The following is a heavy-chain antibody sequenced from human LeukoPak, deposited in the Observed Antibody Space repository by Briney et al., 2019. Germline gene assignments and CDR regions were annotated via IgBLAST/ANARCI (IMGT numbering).Heavy chain of an antibody. D-gene: IGHD3-10*01. J-gene: IGHJ4*02. CDR2: IKSKTDGGTT. Sequence: GGSLRLSCAASGFTFSNAWMSWVRQAPGKGLEWVGRIKSKTDGGTTDYAAPVKGRFTISRDDSKNTLYLQMNSLKTEDTAVYYCTRLGYYYGSGSPNQYWGQGTLVTVS. CDR3: TRLGYYYGSGSPNQY. CDR1: GFTFSNAW. V-gene: IGHV3-15*01.